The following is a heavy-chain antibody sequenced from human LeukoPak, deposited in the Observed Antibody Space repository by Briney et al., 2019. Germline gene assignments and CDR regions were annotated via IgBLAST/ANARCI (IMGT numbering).Heavy chain of an antibody. V-gene: IGHV1-69*04. D-gene: IGHD1-20*01. J-gene: IGHJ3*02. CDR2: IIPILGIA. CDR3: ASYNWNDGTDAFDI. Sequence: SVKVSCKASGYTFTSYGISWVRQAPGQGLEWMGRIIPILGIANYAQKFQGGVTITADKSTSTAYMELSSLRSEDTAVYYCASYNWNDGTDAFDIWGQGTMVTVSS. CDR1: GYTFTSYG.